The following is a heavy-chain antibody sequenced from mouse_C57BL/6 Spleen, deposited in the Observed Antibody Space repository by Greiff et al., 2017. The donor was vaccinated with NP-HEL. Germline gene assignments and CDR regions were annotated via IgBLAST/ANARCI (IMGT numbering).Heavy chain of an antibody. J-gene: IGHJ4*01. CDR1: GYSITSGYY. V-gene: IGHV3-6*01. CDR3: ARSGIYYGYDVDYYAMDY. D-gene: IGHD2-2*01. Sequence: VQLQQSGPGLVKPSQSLSLTCSVTGYSITSGYYWNWIRQFPGNKLEWMGYISYDGSNNYNPSLKNRISITRDTSKNQFFLKLNSVTTEDTATDYCARSGIYYGYDVDYYAMDYWGQGTSVTVSS. CDR2: ISYDGSN.